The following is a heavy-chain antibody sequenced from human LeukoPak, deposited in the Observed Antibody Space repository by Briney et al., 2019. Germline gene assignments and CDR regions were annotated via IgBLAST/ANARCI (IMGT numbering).Heavy chain of an antibody. Sequence: GGSLRLSCAASGFTFSSYSMNWVRQAPGKGLEWVSSISGSSSYIYYADSVKGRSTISRDNAKNSLYLQMNSLRAEDTAVYYCARAYYYDSSGYSYYFDYWGQGTLVTVSS. J-gene: IGHJ4*02. CDR2: ISGSSSYI. D-gene: IGHD3-22*01. CDR1: GFTFSSYS. CDR3: ARAYYYDSSGYSYYFDY. V-gene: IGHV3-21*01.